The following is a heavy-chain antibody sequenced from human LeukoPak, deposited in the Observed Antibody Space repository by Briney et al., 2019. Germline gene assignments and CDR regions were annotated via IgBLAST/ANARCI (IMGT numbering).Heavy chain of an antibody. CDR1: GFTFSSYG. V-gene: IGHV3-30*02. D-gene: IGHD5-18*01. Sequence: GGSLRLSCAASGFTFSSYGMHWVRQAPGKGLEWVAFIRYDGSNKYYADSVKGRFTISRDNSKNTLYLQMNSLRAEDTAVYYCAKGGYSYGPAEPYFDYWGLGTLVTVSS. CDR3: AKGGYSYGPAEPYFDY. J-gene: IGHJ4*02. CDR2: IRYDGSNK.